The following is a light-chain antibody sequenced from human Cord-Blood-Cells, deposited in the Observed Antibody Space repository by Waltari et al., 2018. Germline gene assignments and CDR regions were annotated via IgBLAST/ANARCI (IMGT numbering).Light chain of an antibody. J-gene: IGKJ2*01. Sequence: IQLTQSPSSLSASVGDRVTITGRASQGISSYLAWYQQKPGKAPKLLIYAASTLQSGVPSRFIGSGSGTDFTLTISSLQPEDFATYYFQQLNSYTFGQGTKLEIK. CDR2: AAS. CDR3: QQLNSYT. CDR1: QGISSY. V-gene: IGKV1-9*01.